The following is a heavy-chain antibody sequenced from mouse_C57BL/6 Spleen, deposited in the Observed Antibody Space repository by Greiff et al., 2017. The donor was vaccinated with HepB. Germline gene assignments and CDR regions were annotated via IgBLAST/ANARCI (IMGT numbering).Heavy chain of an antibody. V-gene: IGHV5S21*01. Sequence: EVKLMESGEGLVKPGGSLKLSCAASGFTFSSYAMSWVRQTPEKRLEWVAYISSGGDYIYYADTMKGRFTISRDNAKNTLFLQMTSLRSEDTAMYYCARGGVTPFAYWGQGTLVTVSA. CDR3: ARGGVTPFAY. D-gene: IGHD2-2*01. CDR2: ISSGGDYI. J-gene: IGHJ3*01. CDR1: GFTFSSYA.